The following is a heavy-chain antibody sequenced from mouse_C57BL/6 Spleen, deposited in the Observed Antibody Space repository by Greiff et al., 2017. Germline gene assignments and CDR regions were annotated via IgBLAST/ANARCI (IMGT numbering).Heavy chain of an antibody. CDR1: GYTFTSYW. J-gene: IGHJ2*01. D-gene: IGHD2-4*01. CDR2: IYPSDSET. V-gene: IGHV1-61*01. Sequence: QVQLQQPGAELVRPGSSVKLSCKASGYTFTSYWMDWVKQRPGQGLEWIGNIYPSDSETHYNQKFKDKATLTVDKSSSTAYMQLSSLTSEDSSVYYCAVYYDYDSFDYWGQGTTLTVSS. CDR3: AVYYDYDSFDY.